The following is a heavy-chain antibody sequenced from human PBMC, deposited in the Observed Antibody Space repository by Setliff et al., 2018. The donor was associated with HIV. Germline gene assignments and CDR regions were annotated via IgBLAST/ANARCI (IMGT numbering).Heavy chain of an antibody. CDR1: GISFGNHW. CDR3: ARAGFCSGVSCPNSNYHGLDV. CDR2: INADGSIT. J-gene: IGHJ6*02. D-gene: IGHD2-15*01. Sequence: PGGSLRLSCGASGISFGNHWMYWVRQAPGKGLVWVSRINADGSITDYADSVKGRFTISRDSVDNSVHLHMNSLRDEDTAVYYCARAGFCSGVSCPNSNYHGLDVWGQGTTVTVSS. V-gene: IGHV3-74*01.